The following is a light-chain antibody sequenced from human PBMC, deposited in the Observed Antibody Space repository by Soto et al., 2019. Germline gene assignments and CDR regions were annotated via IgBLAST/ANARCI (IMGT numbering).Light chain of an antibody. Sequence: QSALTQPASVSGSPGQSITISCTGTSSDVGSYNLVSWYQQQPDKAPKVMIYEGSKRPSGVSNRFSGSKSGNTASLTISGLQAEDEADYYCCSYAGSSTFVVFGGGTKLTVL. CDR3: CSYAGSSTFVV. CDR1: SSDVGSYNL. J-gene: IGLJ2*01. V-gene: IGLV2-23*03. CDR2: EGS.